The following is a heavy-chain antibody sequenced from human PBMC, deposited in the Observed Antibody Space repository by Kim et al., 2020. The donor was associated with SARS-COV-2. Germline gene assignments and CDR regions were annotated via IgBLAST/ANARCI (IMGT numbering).Heavy chain of an antibody. CDR3: ARDGRIVWGGTHYYYHGMDV. CDR1: GYTFTTYV. V-gene: IGHV7-4-1*01. CDR2: INTTTGSP. D-gene: IGHD3-16*01. J-gene: IGHJ6*02. Sequence: ASVKVSCKATGYTFTTYVITWVRQAPGQGLEWMGFINTTTGSPTYAQGFSGRFVFSLDTSVSTAFLEIDSLKSEDRAVYYCARDGRIVWGGTHYYYHGMDVWGQGTTVSVSS.